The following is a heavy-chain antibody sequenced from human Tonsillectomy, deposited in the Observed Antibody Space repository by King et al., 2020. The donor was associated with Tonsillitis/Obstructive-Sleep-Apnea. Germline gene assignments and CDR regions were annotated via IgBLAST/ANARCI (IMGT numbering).Heavy chain of an antibody. V-gene: IGHV1-18*01. D-gene: IGHD2-2*02. J-gene: IGHJ6*02. CDR2: INAYNGNT. CDR3: ATGAAAISAYYYGMDV. CDR1: GYTFTSYG. Sequence: QLVQSGAEVKKPGASVKVSCKASGYTFTSYGISWVRQAPGQGLEWMGWINAYNGNTNYAQKLQGRVTMTTDTSTSTAYMELRSLRSDDTAVYYCATGAAAISAYYYGMDVWGQGTTVTVSS.